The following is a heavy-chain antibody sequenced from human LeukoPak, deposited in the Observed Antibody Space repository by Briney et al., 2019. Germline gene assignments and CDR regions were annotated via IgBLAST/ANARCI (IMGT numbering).Heavy chain of an antibody. J-gene: IGHJ3*02. D-gene: IGHD6-13*01. CDR2: IYYSGST. Sequence: AETLSLTCTVSGGSISSSSYYWGWIRQPPGKGLEWIGSIYYSGSTYYNPSLKSRVTISVDTFKNQFSLKLSSVTAADTAVYYCARPGIAAAAYFGAFDIWGQGTMVTVSS. V-gene: IGHV4-39*01. CDR1: GGSISSSSYY. CDR3: ARPGIAAAAYFGAFDI.